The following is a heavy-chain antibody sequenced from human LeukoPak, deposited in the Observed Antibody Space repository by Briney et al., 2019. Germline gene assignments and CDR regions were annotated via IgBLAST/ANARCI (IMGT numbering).Heavy chain of an antibody. Sequence: SETLSLTCTVSGGSISSGSYYWSWIRQPAGKGLEWIGRIYTSGSTNYNPSLKSRVTISVDTSKNQFSLKLSSVTAADTAVYYCARQYYDYVWGSYRRPNGGDYWGQGTLVTVSS. CDR2: IYTSGST. V-gene: IGHV4-61*02. J-gene: IGHJ4*02. CDR3: ARQYYDYVWGSYRRPNGGDY. D-gene: IGHD3-16*02. CDR1: GGSISSGSYY.